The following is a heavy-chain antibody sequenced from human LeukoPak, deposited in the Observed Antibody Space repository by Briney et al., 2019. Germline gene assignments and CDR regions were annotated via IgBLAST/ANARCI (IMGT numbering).Heavy chain of an antibody. V-gene: IGHV3-66*01. CDR1: GFTVSSNY. CDR3: ARDLVVEGGHYFDY. CDR2: IYSGGST. Sequence: GGSLRLSCAASGFTVSSNYMSWVRQAPGKGLEWVSVIYSGGSTYYADSVKGRFTISRDNSKNMLNLQTNSLRAEDTAVYYCARDLVVEGGHYFDYWGQGTLVTVSS. D-gene: IGHD2-2*01. J-gene: IGHJ4*02.